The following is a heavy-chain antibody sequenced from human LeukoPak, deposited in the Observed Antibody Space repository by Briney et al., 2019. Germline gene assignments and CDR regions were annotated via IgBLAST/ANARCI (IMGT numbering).Heavy chain of an antibody. J-gene: IGHJ4*02. V-gene: IGHV1-2*02. CDR3: ARDYAVAGTGLFDY. CDR1: GYTFTGYY. D-gene: IGHD6-19*01. CDR2: INPNSGGT. Sequence: GASVKVSCKAAGYTFTGYYMHWVRQPPGQGLELMGWINPNSGGTNYAQKFQGRVTMTRDTSISTAYMELSRLRSEDTAVYYCARDYAVAGTGLFDYWGQGTLVTVSS.